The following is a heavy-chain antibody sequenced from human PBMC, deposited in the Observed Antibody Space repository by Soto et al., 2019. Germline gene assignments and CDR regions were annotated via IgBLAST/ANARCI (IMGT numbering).Heavy chain of an antibody. J-gene: IGHJ5*02. D-gene: IGHD2-15*01. CDR2: IYYSGST. CDR3: ARSRYRWKYCSGGSCYPNWFDP. Sequence: SETLSLTCTVSGGSISSSSYYWGWIRQPPGKGLEWIGSIYYSGSTYYNPSLKSRVTISVDTSKNQFSLKLSSVTAADTAVYYCARSRYRWKYCSGGSCYPNWFDPWGQGTLVTVSS. CDR1: GGSISSSSYY. V-gene: IGHV4-39*01.